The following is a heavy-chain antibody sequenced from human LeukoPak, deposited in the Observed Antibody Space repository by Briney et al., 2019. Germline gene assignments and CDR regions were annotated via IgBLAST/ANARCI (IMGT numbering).Heavy chain of an antibody. Sequence: GGSLRFSCAASRFSFYDYAMHWVPQAPGKGLEGVFLLTWDGGNTYYADSDKGRFTISRHNSKNSLYLQMNTLRAEGSAFYCAKDVQAVAGTWSHMDVWGKGTTVTVSS. J-gene: IGHJ6*03. CDR3: AKDVQAVAGTWSHMDV. V-gene: IGHV3-43D*03. D-gene: IGHD6-19*01. CDR1: RFSFYDYA. CDR2: LTWDGGNT.